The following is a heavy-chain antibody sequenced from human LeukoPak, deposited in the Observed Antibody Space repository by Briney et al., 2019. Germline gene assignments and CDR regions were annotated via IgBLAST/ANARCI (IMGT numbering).Heavy chain of an antibody. Sequence: QTGGSLRLPCAASGFTFNNFGMHWVRQAPGKGLEFVSFIGFEGVDKYYADSVKGRFTISKDYSKATLYLQMNSLRPEDTAIYYCAKDLHGGYSSDYWGQGTLVTVSS. CDR2: IGFEGVDK. CDR1: GFTFNNFG. J-gene: IGHJ4*02. V-gene: IGHV3-30*02. CDR3: AKDLHGGYSSDY. D-gene: IGHD4-23*01.